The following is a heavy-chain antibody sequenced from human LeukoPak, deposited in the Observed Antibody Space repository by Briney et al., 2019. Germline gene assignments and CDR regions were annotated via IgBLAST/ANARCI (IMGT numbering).Heavy chain of an antibody. J-gene: IGHJ3*02. CDR3: ARDRIAAAGGDAFDI. V-gene: IGHV1-2*02. CDR2: INPNSGGT. CDR1: GYTFTGYY. D-gene: IGHD6-13*01. Sequence: GASVKVSCKASGYTFTGYYMHWVRQAPGQGLEWMGWINPNSGGTNCAQKFQGRVTMTRDTSISTAYMELSRLRSDDTAVYYCARDRIAAAGGDAFDIWGQGTMVTVSS.